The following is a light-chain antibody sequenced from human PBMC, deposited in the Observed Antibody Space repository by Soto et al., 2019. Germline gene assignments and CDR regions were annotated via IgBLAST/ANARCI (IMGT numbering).Light chain of an antibody. CDR1: QSVSSY. J-gene: IGKJ2*01. CDR2: DAS. CDR3: QQRINWPPLYT. V-gene: IGKV3-11*01. Sequence: EIVWTQSPATLSLSPGERATLSCRASQSVSSYLAWYQQKPGQAPRLLIYDASNRATGIPARFSGSGSGTDFTLTISSLEPEDFAVYYCQQRINWPPLYTFGQGTKLEIK.